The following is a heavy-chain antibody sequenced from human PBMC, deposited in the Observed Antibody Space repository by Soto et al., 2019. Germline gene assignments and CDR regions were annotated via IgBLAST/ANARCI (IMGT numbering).Heavy chain of an antibody. CDR2: ISGSGRTT. Sequence: VQLLESGGGLVQPGGSLRLSCAAYGFTFGSYAMNWLRQAPGRGLECVSFISGSGRTTYYADSVKGRFTVSRDNSKNTLYLQMNSLRAEDTALYYCAKFRGPSYSYYSMDVWGKGTTVTVSS. CDR3: AKFRGPSYSYYSMDV. J-gene: IGHJ6*03. V-gene: IGHV3-23*01. D-gene: IGHD3-16*01. CDR1: GFTFGSYA.